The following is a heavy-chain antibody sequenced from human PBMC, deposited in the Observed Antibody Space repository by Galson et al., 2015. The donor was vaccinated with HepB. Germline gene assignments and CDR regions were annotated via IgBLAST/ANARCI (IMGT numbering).Heavy chain of an antibody. D-gene: IGHD4-17*01. CDR2: I. Sequence: IGYADSVKGRFIISRDNAKNSLYLQMNSLRAEDTALYYCAKDFYYGDYGRYYFDYWGQGTLVTVSS. CDR3: AKDFYYGDYGRYYFDY. J-gene: IGHJ4*02. V-gene: IGHV3-9*01.